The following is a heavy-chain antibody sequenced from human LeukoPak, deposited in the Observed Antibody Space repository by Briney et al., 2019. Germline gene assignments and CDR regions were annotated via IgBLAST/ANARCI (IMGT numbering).Heavy chain of an antibody. D-gene: IGHD2-2*01. J-gene: IGHJ6*03. CDR1: GGSISSYY. CDR2: IYTSGST. V-gene: IGHV4-4*07. Sequence: PSETLSLTCTVSGGSISSYYWSWIRQPAGKGLEWIGRIYTSGSTNYNPSLKSRVTMSVDTSKNQFSLKLSSVTAADTAVYYCARTCSSTSCYYYYYMDVWGKGTTVTISS. CDR3: ARTCSSTSCYYYYYMDV.